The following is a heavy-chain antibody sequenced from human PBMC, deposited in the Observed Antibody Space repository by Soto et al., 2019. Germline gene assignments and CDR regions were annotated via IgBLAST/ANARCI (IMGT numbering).Heavy chain of an antibody. V-gene: IGHV3-7*01. CDR1: GFTFSGNC. J-gene: IGHJ6*03. CDR2: IEQDGSEK. Sequence: GGSLRLSCAASGFTFSGNCMSWVRQAPGKGLEWVANIEQDGSEKYYVDSVKGRFTISRDNAKNSLYLQMNSLRAEDTAVYYCARSVVVVVGTSPYMDVWGKGTTVTVSS. D-gene: IGHD2-15*01. CDR3: ARSVVVVVGTSPYMDV.